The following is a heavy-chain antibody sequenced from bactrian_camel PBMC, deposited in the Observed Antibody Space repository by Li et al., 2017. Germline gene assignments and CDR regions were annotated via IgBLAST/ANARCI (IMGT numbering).Heavy chain of an antibody. V-gene: IGHV3S1*01. CDR1: RYTYGRHS. Sequence: VQLVESGGGSVQTGGSLTLACQDTRYTYGRHSMAWEMAWFRQAPEKDLEWVASSDLHSLHPLYSDSVKGRSTISRDNAKSTLYLQLDSLKIEDTAMYYCAIGWGADSRSTPRGQGTQVTVS. CDR2: SDLHSLHP. D-gene: IGHD5*01. CDR3: AIGWGADSRSTP. J-gene: IGHJ4*01.